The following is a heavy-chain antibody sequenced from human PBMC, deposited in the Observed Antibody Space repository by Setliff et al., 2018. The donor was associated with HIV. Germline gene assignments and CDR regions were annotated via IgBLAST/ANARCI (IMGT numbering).Heavy chain of an antibody. J-gene: IGHJ5*02. CDR1: SESIVSYY. CDR3: SRAAYDAVDWLDP. D-gene: IGHD1-1*01. CDR2: IHTSGRT. Sequence: SETLSLTCAVPSESIVSYYWNWIRQPPGRGLEWIGYIHTSGRTKYNPSLKSRLTILVDTSKKQFSLRLTSVTAADTAVYYCSRAAYDAVDWLDPWGQGTLVTVSS. V-gene: IGHV4-4*08.